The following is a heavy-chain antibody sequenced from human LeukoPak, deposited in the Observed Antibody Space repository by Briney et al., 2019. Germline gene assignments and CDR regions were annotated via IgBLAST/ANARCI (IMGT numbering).Heavy chain of an antibody. CDR1: GYTFTSYY. CDR3: ASGYYYGSGTSGHYYYGMDV. J-gene: IGHJ6*02. CDR2: INPNSGGT. D-gene: IGHD3-10*01. Sequence: ASVKVSCKASGYTFTSYYMHWVRQAPGQGLEWMGWINPNSGGTNYAQKFQGRVTMTRDTSISTAYMELSRLRSDDTAVYYCASGYYYGSGTSGHYYYGMDVWGQGTTVTVSS. V-gene: IGHV1-2*02.